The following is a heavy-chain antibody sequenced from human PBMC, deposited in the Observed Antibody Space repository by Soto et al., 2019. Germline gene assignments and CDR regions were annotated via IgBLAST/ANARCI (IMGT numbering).Heavy chain of an antibody. CDR1: GGSISSSSYY. CDR3: ARDSERTYSSSWYYYYYGMDV. J-gene: IGHJ6*02. Sequence: SLTCTVSGGSISSSSYYWGWIRQPPGKGLEWIGSIYYSGSTYYNPSLKSRVTISVDTSKNQFSLKLSSVTAADTAVYYCARDSERTYSSSWYYYYYGMDVWGQGTTVTVSS. CDR2: IYYSGST. V-gene: IGHV4-39*02. D-gene: IGHD6-13*01.